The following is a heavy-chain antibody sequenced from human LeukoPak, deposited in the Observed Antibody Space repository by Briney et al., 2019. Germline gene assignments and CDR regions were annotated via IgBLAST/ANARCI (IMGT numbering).Heavy chain of an antibody. CDR2: IYYSGST. J-gene: IGHJ4*02. CDR1: GGSISSGGYY. CDR3: ARDRYYYDSSGYYYETEDY. V-gene: IGHV4-31*03. Sequence: PSETLSLTCTVSGGSISSGGYYWSWIRQHPGKGLEWIGYIYYSGSTYYNPSLKSRVTISVDTSKNQFSLKLSSVTAADTAVYYCARDRYYYDSSGYYYETEDYWGQGILVTVSS. D-gene: IGHD3-22*01.